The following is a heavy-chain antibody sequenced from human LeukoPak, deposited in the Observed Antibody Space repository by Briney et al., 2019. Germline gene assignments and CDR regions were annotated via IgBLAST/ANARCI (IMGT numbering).Heavy chain of an antibody. CDR2: INPNSGGT. D-gene: IGHD6-19*01. CDR3: ARTMRWLAALYAFDI. V-gene: IGHV1-2*02. CDR1: GYTFTGYY. J-gene: IGHJ3*02. Sequence: ASAKVSCKASGYTFTGYYMRWVRQAPGQGLEWMGWINPNSGGTNYAQKFQGRVTMTRDTSISTAYMELSRLRSDDTAVYYCARTMRWLAALYAFDIWGQGTTVTVSS.